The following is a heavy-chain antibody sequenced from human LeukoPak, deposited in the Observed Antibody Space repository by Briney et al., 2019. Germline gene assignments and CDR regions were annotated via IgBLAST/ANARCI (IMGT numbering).Heavy chain of an antibody. CDR1: VFTFSTYL. D-gene: IGHD3-16*01. CDR3: ARDRKGGDY. Sequence: GGSLRLSCAVSVFTFSTYLMRWVRQAPRKGREWVVNIKQDESEKYYVDSVKGRFTISRDNAKNSLYLQMNSLRVEDTAVYYCARDRKGGDYWGQGTLVTVSS. CDR2: IKQDESEK. J-gene: IGHJ4*02. V-gene: IGHV3-7*01.